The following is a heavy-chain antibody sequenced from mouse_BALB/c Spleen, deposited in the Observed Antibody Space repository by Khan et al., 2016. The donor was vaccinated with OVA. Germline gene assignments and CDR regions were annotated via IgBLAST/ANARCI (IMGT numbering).Heavy chain of an antibody. J-gene: IGHJ2*01. Sequence: VQLQQSGPELVRPGASVKISCKASGYSFTGYFMNWVMQSHGKSLEWVGRINPHIGETFYNQKFKDRATLTVDESSSTAHMELRSLASEDSAVYYCTRFYRSDFDYWGQGTTLTVSS. CDR2: INPHIGET. D-gene: IGHD1-1*01. CDR3: TRFYRSDFDY. V-gene: IGHV1-20*02. CDR1: GYSFTGYF.